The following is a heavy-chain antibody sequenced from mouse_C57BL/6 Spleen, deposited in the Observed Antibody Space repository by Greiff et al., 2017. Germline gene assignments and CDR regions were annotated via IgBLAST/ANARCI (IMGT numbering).Heavy chain of an antibody. J-gene: IGHJ2*01. CDR1: GYSFTGYY. D-gene: IGHD1-1*01. V-gene: IGHV1-42*01. CDR3: ARKERALLRSFDY. CDR2: INPSTGGT. Sequence: VHVKQSGPELVKPGASVKISCKASGYSFTGYYMNWVKQSPEKSLAWIGEINPSTGGTTYNQKFKAKATLTVDKSSSTAYMQLKSLTSEDSAVYYCARKERALLRSFDYWGQGTTLTVSS.